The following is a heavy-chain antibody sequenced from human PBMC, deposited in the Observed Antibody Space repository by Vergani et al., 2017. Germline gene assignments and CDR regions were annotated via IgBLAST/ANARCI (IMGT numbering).Heavy chain of an antibody. D-gene: IGHD6-6*01. CDR3: AKDLGTSSGGGWFDP. J-gene: IGHJ5*02. CDR2: ISWNSNSI. Sequence: EVQLEESGGGLVLPGRSLRLSCVASGFTSAGYAMHWVRQAPGKGLEWVSGISWNSNSIGYADSVKGRFTISSDNAKNSLYLQINSLRAEDTALYYCAKDLGTSSGGGWFDPWGQGTLVTVSS. CDR1: GFTSAGYA. V-gene: IGHV3-9*02.